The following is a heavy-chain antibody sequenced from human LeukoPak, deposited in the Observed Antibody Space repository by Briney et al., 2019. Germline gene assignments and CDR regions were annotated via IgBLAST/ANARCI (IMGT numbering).Heavy chain of an antibody. D-gene: IGHD5-24*01. CDR1: GGCLSSYY. CDR2: IYYSGST. J-gene: IGHJ4*02. Sequence: SETLSLTCTVSGGCLSSYYWSWIRQPPGKGLEWIGYIYYSGSTNYNPSLKSRVTISVDTSKNQFSLKLSSVTAADTAVYYCARVGGWLLDYWGQGTLVTVSS. CDR3: ARVGGWLLDY. V-gene: IGHV4-59*01.